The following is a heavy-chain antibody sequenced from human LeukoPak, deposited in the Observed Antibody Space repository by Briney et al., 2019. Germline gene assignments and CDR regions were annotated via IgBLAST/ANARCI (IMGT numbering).Heavy chain of an antibody. D-gene: IGHD6-25*01. V-gene: IGHV3-74*01. CDR3: STQRGGSPGDY. Sequence: GGSLRLSCATSGLTFSSNWMHWVRQAPGKGLVWVSRINSDGSGTIYADSVKGRFTISRDNAKNTLYLQMNSLRAEDTAVYYCSTQRGGSPGDYWGQGALVTVSS. CDR1: GLTFSSNW. J-gene: IGHJ4*02. CDR2: INSDGSGT.